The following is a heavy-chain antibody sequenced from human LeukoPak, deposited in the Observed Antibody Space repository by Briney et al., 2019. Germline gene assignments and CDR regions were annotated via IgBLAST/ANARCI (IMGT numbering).Heavy chain of an antibody. D-gene: IGHD5-24*01. Sequence: GGSLRLSCAASGFTFSSYGMSWVRQAPGKGLEWVSGISGSGGSTYYADSVKGRLTISRDNSKNTLYLQMNSLRAEDTAVYYCAKSRNGDGAFDIWGQGTMVTVSS. CDR1: GFTFSSYG. CDR2: ISGSGGST. V-gene: IGHV3-23*01. CDR3: AKSRNGDGAFDI. J-gene: IGHJ3*02.